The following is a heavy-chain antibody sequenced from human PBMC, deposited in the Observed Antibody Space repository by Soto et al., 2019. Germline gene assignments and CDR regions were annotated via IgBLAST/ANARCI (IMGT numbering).Heavy chain of an antibody. J-gene: IGHJ5*02. CDR1: GYTFTTYG. D-gene: IGHD6-6*01. CDR3: ARDREAARRGWFDP. V-gene: IGHV1-18*04. Sequence: QAQLVQSGAEVNKPGASVKVSCKASGYTFTTYGISWVRQAPGRGLEWMGWISAYNGDTKDSQKFQDRVTMTTDAFTSTDYLELMSLTSDDTSVYDCARDREAARRGWFDPGGQGTLVTVSS. CDR2: ISAYNGDT.